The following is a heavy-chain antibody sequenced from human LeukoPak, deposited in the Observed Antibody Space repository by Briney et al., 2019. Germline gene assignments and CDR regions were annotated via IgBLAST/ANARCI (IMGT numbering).Heavy chain of an antibody. D-gene: IGHD6-13*01. CDR1: GFTFSSYS. V-gene: IGHV3-30*02. J-gene: IGHJ4*02. CDR3: EAAAGAFDY. Sequence: GGSLRLSCAASGFTFSSYSMNWVRQAPGKGLEWVAFIRYDGSNKYYADSVKGRFTISRDNSKNTLYLQMNSLRAEDTAVYYCEAAAGAFDYWGQGTLVTVSS. CDR2: IRYDGSNK.